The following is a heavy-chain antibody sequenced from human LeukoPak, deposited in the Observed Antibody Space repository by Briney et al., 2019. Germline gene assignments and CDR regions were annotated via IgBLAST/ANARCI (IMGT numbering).Heavy chain of an antibody. J-gene: IGHJ4*02. Sequence: PSETLSLTCTASGGSVSSTSNYWSWIRQPPGKGLEWIASINYSGSTYYNPSLKSRVTISVDTSENQFSLKLSSVTAADTAVYYCARDVVNGSGKYYYDYWGQGTLVTVSS. CDR2: INYSGST. D-gene: IGHD3-10*01. CDR1: GGSVSSTSNY. V-gene: IGHV4-39*02. CDR3: ARDVVNGSGKYYYDY.